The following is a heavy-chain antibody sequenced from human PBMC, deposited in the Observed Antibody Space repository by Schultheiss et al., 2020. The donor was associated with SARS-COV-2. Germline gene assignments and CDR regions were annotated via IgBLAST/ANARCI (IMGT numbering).Heavy chain of an antibody. CDR2: IWYDGRNE. CDR1: GFTFSSYE. V-gene: IGHV3-33*08. D-gene: IGHD4-17*01. Sequence: GGSLRLSCAASGFTFSSYEMNWVRQAPGKGLEWVALIWYDGRNEKYADSVKGRFTISRDNSKNTLYLQMNSLRAEDTAVYYCARDRGDGDYVRYYGMDVWGQGTTVTVSS. J-gene: IGHJ6*02. CDR3: ARDRGDGDYVRYYGMDV.